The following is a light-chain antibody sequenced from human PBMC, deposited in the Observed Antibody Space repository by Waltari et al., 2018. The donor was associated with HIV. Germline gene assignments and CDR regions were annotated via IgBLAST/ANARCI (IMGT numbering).Light chain of an antibody. Sequence: SYDLTQPPSLSVSPGQPPRISFGGDNIGNKHVTWCQQKPGQAPELIISFDVDRPSGVPERFSGSNSGDTATLTISRVEAGDEADYYCQVWDSGSDQVVFGGGTKLTVL. J-gene: IGLJ3*02. CDR2: FDV. CDR1: NIGNKH. V-gene: IGLV3-21*04. CDR3: QVWDSGSDQVV.